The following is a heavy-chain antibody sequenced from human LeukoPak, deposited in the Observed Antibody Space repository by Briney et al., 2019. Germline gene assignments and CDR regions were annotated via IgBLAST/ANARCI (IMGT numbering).Heavy chain of an antibody. J-gene: IGHJ3*02. CDR3: ARQTGATTRLLMTLDKIDAFDI. V-gene: IGHV1-2*02. Sequence: GASVKVSCKASGYTFTGYYMHWVRQAPGQGLEWMGWINPNSGGTNYAQKFQGRVTMTRDTSISTAYMELSRLRSDDTAVYYCARQTGATTRLLMTLDKIDAFDIWGQGTMVTVSS. CDR2: INPNSGGT. CDR1: GYTFTGYY. D-gene: IGHD1-14*01.